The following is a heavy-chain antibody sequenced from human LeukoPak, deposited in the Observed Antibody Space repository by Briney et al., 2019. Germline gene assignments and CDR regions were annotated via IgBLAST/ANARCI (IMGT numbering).Heavy chain of an antibody. Sequence: PSETLSLTCDVYSGSFSGNYWSWIRQPPGMGLEWIGEINHSGSTNYNPSLKSRVTLSVDTSKNQVSLKLTSVSAADTAVYYCALRNGHSSSSGDYWGQGTLVTVSS. D-gene: IGHD6-6*01. CDR3: ALRNGHSSSSGDY. J-gene: IGHJ4*02. CDR1: SGSFSGNY. CDR2: INHSGST. V-gene: IGHV4-34*01.